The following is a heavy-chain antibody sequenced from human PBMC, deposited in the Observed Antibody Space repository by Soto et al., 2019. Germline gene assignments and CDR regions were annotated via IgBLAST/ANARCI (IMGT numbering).Heavy chain of an antibody. CDR2: VSGSGGST. D-gene: IGHD1-20*01. CDR3: AKPPDYNWNDY. J-gene: IGHJ4*02. Sequence: GGSLRLSCAASGFTFSSYAISWVRQAPGKGLEWISAVSGSGGSTYYADSVKGRFTISRDNSKDTLYLQMNTLRAEGTAVYYCAKPPDYNWNDYWGQGTLVTVSS. V-gene: IGHV3-23*01. CDR1: GFTFSSYA.